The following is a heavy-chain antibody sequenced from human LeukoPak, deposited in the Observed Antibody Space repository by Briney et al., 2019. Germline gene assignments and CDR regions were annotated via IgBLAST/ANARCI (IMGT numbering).Heavy chain of an antibody. Sequence: SETLSLTCTVSVGSISSYYWSWIRQPPRRGVEWMGYIYYSGSTNYNPSLKRRFTIPVDTPEKQFSLNVTAVTAAGPPVCCCSRVVGYQSYEILTGSYRKYNWFDPSGEGSLATVSP. V-gene: IGHV4-59*01. D-gene: IGHD3-9*01. CDR1: VGSISSYY. CDR3: SRVVGYQSYEILTGSYRKYNWFDP. CDR2: IYYSGST. J-gene: IGHJ5*02.